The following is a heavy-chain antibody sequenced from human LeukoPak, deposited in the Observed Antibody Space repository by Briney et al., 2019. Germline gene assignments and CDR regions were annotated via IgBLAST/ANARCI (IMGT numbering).Heavy chain of an antibody. Sequence: SQTLSLTCAISGDSVSSNSAAWNWIRQSPSRGLEWLGRTYYRSKWYNDYAVSVKSRITINPDTSKNQFSLQLNSVTPEDTAVYYCAREPTSGYSSGWPPPGDYYYYMDVWGKGTTVTVSS. CDR1: GDSVSSNSAA. D-gene: IGHD6-19*01. CDR2: TYYRSKWYN. CDR3: AREPTSGYSSGWPPPGDYYYYMDV. V-gene: IGHV6-1*01. J-gene: IGHJ6*03.